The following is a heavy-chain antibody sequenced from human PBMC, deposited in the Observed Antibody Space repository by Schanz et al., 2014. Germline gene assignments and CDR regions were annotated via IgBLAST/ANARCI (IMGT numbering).Heavy chain of an antibody. Sequence: EVQLLESGGGLVQPGGSLRLSCAASGFTFSSYAMSWVRQAPGKGLEWVSGFDAHDGRAYYADSAKGRFTISRDNSKNTLFLQMSSLRAEDTAVYYCARKVVATIGGYYDNWGQGTLVIVSS. CDR2: FDAHDGRA. V-gene: IGHV3-23*01. D-gene: IGHD5-12*01. CDR1: GFTFSSYA. CDR3: ARKVVATIGGYYDN. J-gene: IGHJ4*02.